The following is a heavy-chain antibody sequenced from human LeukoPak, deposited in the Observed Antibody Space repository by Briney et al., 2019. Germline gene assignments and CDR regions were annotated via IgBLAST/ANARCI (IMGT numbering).Heavy chain of an antibody. V-gene: IGHV1-46*01. CDR3: ARDRYNWNQKGDAFDI. D-gene: IGHD1-1*01. CDR2: INPSGGST. Sequence: GASVKVSCKASGYTFTSYYMHWVRQAPGQGLEWMGIINPSGGSTSYAQKFQGRVTMTRDTSISTAYMELSRLRSDDTAVYYCARDRYNWNQKGDAFDIWGQGTMVTVSS. J-gene: IGHJ3*02. CDR1: GYTFTSYY.